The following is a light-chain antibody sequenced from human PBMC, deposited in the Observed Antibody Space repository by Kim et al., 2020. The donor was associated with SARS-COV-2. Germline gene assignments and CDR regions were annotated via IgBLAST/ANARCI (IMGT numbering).Light chain of an antibody. Sequence: DIVLTQSPGTLSLSPGERATLSCRASQSISSSYLGWYQHRVGQAPRLLIYGASNRATGIPDRFSGSGSGTDFTLTISRLKAEDFAVYYWQYYGRPPTFGQGTKVDIK. CDR2: GAS. CDR3: QYYGRPPT. V-gene: IGKV3-20*01. CDR1: QSISSSY. J-gene: IGKJ1*01.